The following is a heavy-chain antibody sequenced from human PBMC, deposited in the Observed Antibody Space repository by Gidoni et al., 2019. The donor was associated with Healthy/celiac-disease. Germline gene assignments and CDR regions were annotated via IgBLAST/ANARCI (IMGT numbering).Heavy chain of an antibody. Sequence: QVQLVESGGGVVKPGRSLRLSCAASGVIVSSYGMPWVRQAPGKGLEWVAVIWYDGSNKYYADSVTGRFTISRDNSKNTLYLQMNSLRAEDTAVYYCARDSLYGDYLADAFDIWGQGTMVTVSS. CDR2: IWYDGSNK. V-gene: IGHV3-33*01. CDR1: GVIVSSYG. CDR3: ARDSLYGDYLADAFDI. D-gene: IGHD4-17*01. J-gene: IGHJ3*02.